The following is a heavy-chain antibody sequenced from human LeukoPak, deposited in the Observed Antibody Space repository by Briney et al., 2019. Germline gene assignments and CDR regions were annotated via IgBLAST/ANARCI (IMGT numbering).Heavy chain of an antibody. CDR1: GFTFSSYG. D-gene: IGHD1-26*01. Sequence: GGSLRLSCAVSGFTFSSYGMNWVRQAPGKGLEWVSYISSGGTTIYYADSVKGRFTISRDNSKNMLYLQMNSLRAEDTAVYYCAKVWSVGAGLVSAFDMWGQGTIVTVSS. J-gene: IGHJ3*02. V-gene: IGHV3-48*01. CDR2: ISSGGTTI. CDR3: AKVWSVGAGLVSAFDM.